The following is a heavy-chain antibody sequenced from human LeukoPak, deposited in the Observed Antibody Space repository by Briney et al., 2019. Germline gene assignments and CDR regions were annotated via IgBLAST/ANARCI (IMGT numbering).Heavy chain of an antibody. CDR3: AKAATFYYGSDL. D-gene: IGHD3-10*01. CDR2: ISGSDGNT. Sequence: GGSLRLSCAASGFTFRNYAMNWVRQAPGEGLEWVSAISGSDGNTYYADSVKGRFTISRDDSKNTLYLQMNRLRAEDTALYYCAKAATFYYGSDLWGRGILVTVSS. CDR1: GFTFRNYA. V-gene: IGHV3-23*01. J-gene: IGHJ4*02.